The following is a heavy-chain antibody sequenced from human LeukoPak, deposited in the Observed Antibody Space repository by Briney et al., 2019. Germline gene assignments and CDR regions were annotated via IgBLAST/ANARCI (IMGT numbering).Heavy chain of an antibody. Sequence: TGGSLRLSCAASGFTFSSYSMNWVRQAPGKGLEWVSSISSSSSYIYYADSVKGRFTISRDNAKNSLYLQMNSLRAEDMAVYYCARIGSSWYLDYWGQGTLVTVS. V-gene: IGHV3-21*01. CDR1: GFTFSSYS. CDR3: ARIGSSWYLDY. J-gene: IGHJ4*02. CDR2: ISSSSSYI. D-gene: IGHD6-13*01.